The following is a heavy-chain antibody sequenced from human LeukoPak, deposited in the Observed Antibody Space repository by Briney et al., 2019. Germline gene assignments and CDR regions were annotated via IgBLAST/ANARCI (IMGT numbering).Heavy chain of an antibody. V-gene: IGHV3-23*01. J-gene: IGHJ1*01. CDR3: ATALEESTGSSLHFHH. CDR1: GFTFSSYA. D-gene: IGHD2-8*02. CDR2: ISGSGDST. Sequence: PGGSLRLSCAASGFTFSSYAMNWVRQAPGKGLEWVSTISGSGDSTYYAGSVKGRFTISRDNSKNTLYLQMNSLRCENTAVYYCATALEESTGSSLHFHHWGQGPLVTVSS.